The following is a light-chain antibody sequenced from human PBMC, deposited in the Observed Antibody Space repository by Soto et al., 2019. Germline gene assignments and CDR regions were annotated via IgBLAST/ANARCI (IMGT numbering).Light chain of an antibody. CDR1: QSISSW. J-gene: IGKJ5*01. V-gene: IGKV1-5*01. CDR3: QQLNSYPIT. CDR2: TAS. Sequence: DIQMTQSPSTLSASVGDRVTITFLASQSISSWLAWYQQKPGKAPKLLIHTASTLQSGVPSRFSGSGSGTEFTLTISSLQPEDFATYYCQQLNSYPITFGQGTRLEIK.